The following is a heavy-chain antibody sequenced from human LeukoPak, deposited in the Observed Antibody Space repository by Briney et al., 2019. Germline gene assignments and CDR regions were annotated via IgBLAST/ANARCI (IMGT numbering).Heavy chain of an antibody. J-gene: IGHJ3*02. CDR1: GGSFSGYY. CDR3: ARLPTGTRGEFDI. Sequence: PSETLSLTCAVYGGSFSGYYWSWIRQPPGKGLEWIGEINHSGSTNYNPSLKSRVTISVDTSKNQFSLKLSSVTAADTAVYYCARLPTGTRGEFDIWGQGTMVTVSS. CDR2: INHSGST. V-gene: IGHV4-34*01. D-gene: IGHD1-1*01.